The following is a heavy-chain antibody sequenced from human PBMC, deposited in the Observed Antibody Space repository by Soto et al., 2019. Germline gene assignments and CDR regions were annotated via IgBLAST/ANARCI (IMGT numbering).Heavy chain of an antibody. CDR1: GGSISSGGYY. CDR3: ARDNGRRPTFGGVIEWFDP. D-gene: IGHD3-16*02. V-gene: IGHV4-31*03. Sequence: QVQLQESGPGLVKPSQTLSLTCTVSGGSISSGGYYWSWIRQHPGKGLEWIGYIYYSGSTYYNPSLKIRVTISVDTSKNQFSLKLSSVTAADTAVYYCARDNGRRPTFGGVIEWFDPWGQGTLVTVSS. J-gene: IGHJ5*02. CDR2: IYYSGST.